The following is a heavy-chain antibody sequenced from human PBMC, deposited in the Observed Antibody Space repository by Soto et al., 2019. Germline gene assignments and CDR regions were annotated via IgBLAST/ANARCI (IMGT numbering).Heavy chain of an antibody. Sequence: PVVSLRLSFAASGFAFNNYWMSWVRQAPGKGPEWVASIKYDGSEKYYVDSVKGRFTVSRDNAKNSLSMHLNSLRADDTAVYYCVRDVGPRTIVGEAISCYFEAWGQGTLVTV. CDR3: VRDVGPRTIVGEAISCYFEA. CDR2: IKYDGSEK. J-gene: IGHJ4*02. CDR1: GFAFNNYW. D-gene: IGHD2-21*02. V-gene: IGHV3-7*03.